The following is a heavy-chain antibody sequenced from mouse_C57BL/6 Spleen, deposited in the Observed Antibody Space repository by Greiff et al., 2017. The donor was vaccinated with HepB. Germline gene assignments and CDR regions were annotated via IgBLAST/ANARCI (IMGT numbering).Heavy chain of an antibody. CDR2: ISYDGSN. V-gene: IGHV3-6*01. CDR3: ARWGYYYGSDWYFDV. D-gene: IGHD1-1*01. Sequence: EVHLVESGPGLVKPSQSLSLTCSVTGYSITSGYYWNWIRQFPGNKLEWMGYISYDGSNNYNPSLKNRISITRDTSKNQFFLKLNSVTTEDTATYYCARWGYYYGSDWYFDVWGTGTTVTVSS. CDR1: GYSITSGYY. J-gene: IGHJ1*03.